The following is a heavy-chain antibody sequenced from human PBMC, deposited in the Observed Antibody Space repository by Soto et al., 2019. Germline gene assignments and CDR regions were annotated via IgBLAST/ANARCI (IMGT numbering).Heavy chain of an antibody. D-gene: IGHD3-16*02. V-gene: IGHV4-59*08. CDR2: IFHTGTT. J-gene: IGHJ3*02. Sequence: SETLSLTCTVSGGSITNYYYSWIRQPPGKGLEWIGYIFHTGTTSYNPSLKSRVTLSVDTSQSQFSLKLNSVTAADTAVYYCTTVACDNRGSLPFDIWGPRSLVTVSS. CDR3: TTVACDNRGSLPFDI. CDR1: GGSITNYY.